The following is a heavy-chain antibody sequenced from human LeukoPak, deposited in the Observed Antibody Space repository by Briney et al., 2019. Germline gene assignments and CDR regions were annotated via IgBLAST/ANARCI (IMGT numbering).Heavy chain of an antibody. CDR3: ARVKGSGYRNSIDY. V-gene: IGHV3-20*04. D-gene: IGHD3-3*01. J-gene: IGHJ4*02. CDR1: GFTFDDYA. CDR2: INWNGGST. Sequence: GGSLRLSCAASGFTFDDYAMYWVRQAPGKGLEWVSGINWNGGSTYYRDSVKGRFTISRDNAKNSLYLQMNSLRAEDTALYYCARVKGSGYRNSIDYWGQGTLVTVSS.